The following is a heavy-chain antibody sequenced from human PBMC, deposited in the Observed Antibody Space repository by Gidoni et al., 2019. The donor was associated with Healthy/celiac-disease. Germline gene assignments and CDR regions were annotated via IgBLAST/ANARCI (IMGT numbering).Heavy chain of an antibody. D-gene: IGHD1-26*01. CDR1: GFSLSTRGMC. Sequence: QVTLRESGPALVKPTQTLTLTCTFSGFSLSTRGMCVSWIRQPPGKALEWLALIDWDDDKYYSTSLKTRLTISNDTSKNQVVLTMTNMGPVDTATYYCARTHARIVGATALNFDSWGQGTLVTVSS. CDR3: ARTHARIVGATALNFDS. CDR2: IDWDDDK. V-gene: IGHV2-70*01. J-gene: IGHJ4*02.